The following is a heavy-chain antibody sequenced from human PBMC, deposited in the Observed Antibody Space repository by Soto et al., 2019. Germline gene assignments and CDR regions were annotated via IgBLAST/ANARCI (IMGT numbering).Heavy chain of an antibody. CDR2: IFFSGGT. CDR1: RGSITRGGYN. Sequence: QVQLEESGPGLVKPSQALSLTCTVSRGSITRGGYNWSWLRQRPGKGPEWIGYIFFSGGTYYNPSLESRATISIDTSKNQFYLRLNSVTAADTAVHFCATEIRRVFESWGQGTLVAVSA. CDR3: ATEIRRVFES. J-gene: IGHJ4*02. V-gene: IGHV4-31*03.